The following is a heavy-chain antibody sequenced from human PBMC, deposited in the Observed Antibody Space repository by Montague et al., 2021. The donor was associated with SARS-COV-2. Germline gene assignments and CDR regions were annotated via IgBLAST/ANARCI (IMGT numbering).Heavy chain of an antibody. CDR3: AKVSHIYETRGLRTGWFDP. Sequence: SETLSLTCAGYVACGSRYHWTWIGQAPVWALVWVGDVIPSGKTTYNPSLQSRLTMSVDTYKNQFSLRLSSVTAADTAVYFCAKVSHIYETRGLRTGWFDPWGQGTLGTVSS. D-gene: IGHD7-27*01. V-gene: IGHV4-34*12. CDR1: VACGSRYH. CDR2: VIPSGKT. J-gene: IGHJ5*02.